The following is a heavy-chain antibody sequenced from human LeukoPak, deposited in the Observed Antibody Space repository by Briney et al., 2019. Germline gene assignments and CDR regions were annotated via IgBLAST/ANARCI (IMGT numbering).Heavy chain of an antibody. Sequence: GGSLRLSCAASGSTFSSYWMSWVRQAPGKGLEWVANIKQDGSEKYYVDSVKGRFTISRDNAKNSLYLQMNSLRAEDTAVYYCARVSTGVCDYWGQGTLVTVSS. D-gene: IGHD2-8*01. CDR1: GSTFSSYW. V-gene: IGHV3-7*03. J-gene: IGHJ4*02. CDR2: IKQDGSEK. CDR3: ARVSTGVCDY.